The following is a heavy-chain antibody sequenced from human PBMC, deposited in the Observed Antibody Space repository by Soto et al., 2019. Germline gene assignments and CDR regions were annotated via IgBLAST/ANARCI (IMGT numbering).Heavy chain of an antibody. Sequence: QIQMVRSGAEVKQPGASVKISCKTSGYTFSSYSINWVRQAPGQGLEWMAWISTNSGNTHYAERVQGRVTVTLDKSARTAFMEMWGLTSDDTAVYFCARDNGYYDFWGQGTLVTVSS. D-gene: IGHD2-8*01. CDR3: ARDNGYYDF. CDR1: GYTFSSYS. V-gene: IGHV1-18*01. CDR2: ISTNSGNT. J-gene: IGHJ4*02.